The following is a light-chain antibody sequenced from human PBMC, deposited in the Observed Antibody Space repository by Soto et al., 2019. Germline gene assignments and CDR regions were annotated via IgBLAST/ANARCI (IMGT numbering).Light chain of an antibody. Sequence: DIQLTQSPSFLAASVGDRVTITCRASQGVSTYLAWYQQKPGKAPKLLIYTATTLRSGVPSRFSGRGSGTEFTLTINSLQPEDFATYYCQHLDTFPYTFGQGTRLDIK. CDR2: TAT. CDR1: QGVSTY. V-gene: IGKV1-9*01. CDR3: QHLDTFPYT. J-gene: IGKJ2*01.